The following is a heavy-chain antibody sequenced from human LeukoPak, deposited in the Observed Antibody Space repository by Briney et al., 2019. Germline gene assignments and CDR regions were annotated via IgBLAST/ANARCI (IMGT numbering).Heavy chain of an antibody. D-gene: IGHD3-22*01. V-gene: IGHV4-59*01. CDR3: AREFYYNDTGYIDY. CDR1: GASISSYY. J-gene: IGHJ4*02. Sequence: SETLSLTCTVSGASISSYYWSWIRQPPGKALEWIGHIYYSGSINYNPSLKSRVTISVDTCKNQFSLKLSSVTAADTAVYYCAREFYYNDTGYIDYWGQGTLVTVSS. CDR2: IYYSGSI.